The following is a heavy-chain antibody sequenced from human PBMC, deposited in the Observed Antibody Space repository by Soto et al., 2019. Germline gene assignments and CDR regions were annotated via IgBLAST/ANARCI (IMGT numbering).Heavy chain of an antibody. CDR3: AKDRRGTAMVLIFDY. CDR2: ISGSGGST. D-gene: IGHD5-18*01. V-gene: IGHV3-23*01. J-gene: IGHJ4*02. Sequence: GGSLRLSCAASGFTLSSYAMSWVRQAPGKGLEWVSAISGSGGSTYYADSVEGRFTISRDNSKNTLYLQMNSLRAEDTAVYYCAKDRRGTAMVLIFDYWGQGTLVTVSS. CDR1: GFTLSSYA.